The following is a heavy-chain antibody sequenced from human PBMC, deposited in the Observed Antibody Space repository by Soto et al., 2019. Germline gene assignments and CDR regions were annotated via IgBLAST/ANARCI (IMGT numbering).Heavy chain of an antibody. D-gene: IGHD4-17*01. CDR3: AKDIRYGDYAFDY. J-gene: IGHJ4*02. Sequence: QVQLVESGGGVVQPGRSLRLSCAASGFTFSSYGMHWVRQAPGKGLEWVAVISYDGSNKYYADSVKGRFTISRDNSKNTLYLQMNSLRAEDTAVYYCAKDIRYGDYAFDYWGQGTLVTVSS. CDR2: ISYDGSNK. CDR1: GFTFSSYG. V-gene: IGHV3-30*18.